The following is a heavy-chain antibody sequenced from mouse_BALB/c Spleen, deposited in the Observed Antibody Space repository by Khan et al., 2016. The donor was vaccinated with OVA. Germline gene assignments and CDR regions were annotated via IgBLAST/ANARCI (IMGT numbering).Heavy chain of an antibody. Sequence: VQLQQSGPELVRPGASVKISCKASGYSFTGYFMNWVMQSHGKSLEWIGRINPHIGETFYNQKFKDKATLTVDESSNTAHMQLRSLASEDSAVYYGTCIYSSGFDYWGQGTTLTVSS. V-gene: IGHV1-20*02. CDR3: TCIYSSGFDY. CDR2: INPHIGET. CDR1: GYSFTGYF. D-gene: IGHD1-1*01. J-gene: IGHJ2*01.